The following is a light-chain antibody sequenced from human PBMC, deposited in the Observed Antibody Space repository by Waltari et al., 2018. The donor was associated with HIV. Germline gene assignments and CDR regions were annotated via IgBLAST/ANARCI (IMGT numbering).Light chain of an antibody. CDR1: QSLLHSNGYNS. J-gene: IGKJ3*01. CDR2: LGS. CDR3: MQALQTSSFT. V-gene: IGKV2-28*01. Sequence: DIGMPQSPLSRPVAPGEPASISCRSSQSLLHSNGYNSLDLYLQKPGQSPQLLIFLGSIRAAGVPDRFSGSGSGTDFTLKISRVEAEDVGVYYCMQALQTSSFTFGPGTKVDIK.